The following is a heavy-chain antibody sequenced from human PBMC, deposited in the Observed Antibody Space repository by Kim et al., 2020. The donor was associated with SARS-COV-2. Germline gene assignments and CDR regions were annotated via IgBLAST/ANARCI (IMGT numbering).Heavy chain of an antibody. CDR2: QSGNT. CDR3: ARSLFDY. J-gene: IGHJ4*02. Sequence: QSGNTNYNPSLKSRLTISLDTSKSQFSLKLSSVTAADTAVYYCARSLFDYWGQGTLVTVSS. V-gene: IGHV4-34*01.